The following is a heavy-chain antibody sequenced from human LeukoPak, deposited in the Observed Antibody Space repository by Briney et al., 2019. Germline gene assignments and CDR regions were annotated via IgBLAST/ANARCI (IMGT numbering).Heavy chain of an antibody. V-gene: IGHV1-18*04. CDR1: GYTFTSYG. CDR3: ARDSQGRSELDYYYGMDV. J-gene: IGHJ6*04. Sequence: ASVKVSCKASGYTFTSYGISWVRQAPGQGLEWMGWIGVYNGNTNYAQKLQGNTNYAQKLQGRVTMTTDTSTNTAYMELRSLRSDDTAVYYCARDSQGRSELDYYYGMDVWGKGTTVTVSS. CDR2: IGVYNGNTNYAQKLQGNT. D-gene: IGHD2-15*01.